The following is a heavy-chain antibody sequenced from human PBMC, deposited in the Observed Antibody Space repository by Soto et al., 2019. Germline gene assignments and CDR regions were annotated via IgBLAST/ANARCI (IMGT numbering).Heavy chain of an antibody. CDR3: AHSLGSGWYEGGAFDI. J-gene: IGHJ3*02. CDR2: IYWDDDK. CDR1: GFSLSTSGVG. D-gene: IGHD6-19*01. Sequence: QITLKESGPTLVKPTQTLTLTCTFSGFSLSTSGVGVGWIRQPPGKALEWLALIYWDDDKRYSPSLKSRLTIPKDTSKNQVVLTMTNMDPVDTATYYCAHSLGSGWYEGGAFDIWGQGTMVTVSS. V-gene: IGHV2-5*02.